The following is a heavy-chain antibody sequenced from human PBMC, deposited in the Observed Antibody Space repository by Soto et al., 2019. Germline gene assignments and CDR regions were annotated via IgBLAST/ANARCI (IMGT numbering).Heavy chain of an antibody. CDR3: ARDKDREQLGGNYYYALDV. V-gene: IGHV1-69*12. CDR1: GDTFSSFA. D-gene: IGHD1-1*01. J-gene: IGHJ6*02. Sequence: QVHLVQSGAEVKKPGSSVKVSCKASGDTFSSFAISWVRQAPGQGLEWMGGIIPIFRTPKYGQKFQGRVRTTADEPTSTAYMELSSLRSEDTAVYYCARDKDREQLGGNYYYALDVWGQGTTVIVSS. CDR2: IIPIFRTP.